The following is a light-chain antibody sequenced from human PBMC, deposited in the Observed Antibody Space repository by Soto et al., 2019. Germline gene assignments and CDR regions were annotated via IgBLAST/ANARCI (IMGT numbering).Light chain of an antibody. CDR3: QQANSFPLT. Sequence: DIQVTQSPSSVSASVGDRVTIICRASQDINNWLAWYQQKPGKAPKLLIYTTSNLQSGVPSRFSGSGSGTDFTLTISSLQPEDFATYYCQQANSFPLTFGGGTKVEIK. CDR1: QDINNW. V-gene: IGKV1D-12*01. CDR2: TTS. J-gene: IGKJ4*01.